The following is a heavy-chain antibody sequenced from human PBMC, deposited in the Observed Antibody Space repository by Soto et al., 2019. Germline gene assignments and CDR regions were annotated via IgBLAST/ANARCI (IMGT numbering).Heavy chain of an antibody. CDR3: AKNGQWLATPPEA. D-gene: IGHD6-19*01. Sequence: EMQLLESGGASVQPGGSLRLSCAASGFSFGTFVMTWFRQAPGGGLEWVASITASGYTASYAETVEGRFTVSRDNSKNKLDLQRNDLRSEDTATYYCAKNGQWLATPPEAWGQGTLVTVSS. CDR2: ITASGYTA. V-gene: IGHV3-23*01. CDR1: GFSFGTFV. J-gene: IGHJ4*02.